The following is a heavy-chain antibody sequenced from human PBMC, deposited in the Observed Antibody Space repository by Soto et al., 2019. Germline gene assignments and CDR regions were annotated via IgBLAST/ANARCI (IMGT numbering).Heavy chain of an antibody. V-gene: IGHV4-4*07. CDR3: ARGQLFFDWFDP. CDR1: GGAISGYY. CDR2: IYSSGST. D-gene: IGHD5-18*01. Sequence: PSETLSLTCTVTGGAISGYYWTWIRQSDGEGLEWIGRIYSSGSTNYNPSLKSRVTISLDESMNNFSLRLSPVTAADTAVYYCARGQLFFDWFDPWGQGTLVT. J-gene: IGHJ5*02.